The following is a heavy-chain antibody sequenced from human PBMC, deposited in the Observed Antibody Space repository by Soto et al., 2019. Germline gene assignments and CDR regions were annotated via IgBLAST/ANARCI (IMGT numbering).Heavy chain of an antibody. J-gene: IGHJ4*02. V-gene: IGHV3-30-3*01. CDR2: ISYDGSNK. D-gene: IGHD5-18*01. CDR3: ARRCPHIQLWLRASGNCYDY. CDR1: GFTFSSYA. Sequence: QVQLVESGGGVVQPGRSLRLSCAASGFTFSSYAMHWVRQAPGKGLEWVAVISYDGSNKYYADSVKGRFTISRDNSKNTLYLQMNSLRAEDTAVYYCARRCPHIQLWLRASGNCYDYWCQGTMVTVSS.